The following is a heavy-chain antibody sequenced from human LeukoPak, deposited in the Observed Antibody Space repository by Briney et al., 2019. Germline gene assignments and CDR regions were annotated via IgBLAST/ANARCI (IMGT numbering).Heavy chain of an antibody. CDR2: ISAYNGNT. CDR1: GYTFTSYG. V-gene: IGHV1-18*01. CDR3: ARVGGDYYGSGSYYNIIYYYYYYMDV. Sequence: ASVKVSCKASGYTFTSYGISWVRQAPGQGLEWMGWISAYNGNTNYAQKLQGRVTMTTDTSMSTAYMELRSLRSDDTAVYYCARVGGDYYGSGSYYNIIYYYYYYMDVWGKGTTVTVSS. D-gene: IGHD3-10*01. J-gene: IGHJ6*03.